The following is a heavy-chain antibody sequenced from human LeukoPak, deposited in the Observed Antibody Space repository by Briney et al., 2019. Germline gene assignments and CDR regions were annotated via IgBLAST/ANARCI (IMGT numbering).Heavy chain of an antibody. D-gene: IGHD3-9*01. J-gene: IGHJ5*02. CDR1: GYTFTGYY. V-gene: IGHV1-2*02. CDR3: ARASDILNWFDP. CDR2: VNPNSGGT. Sequence: GASVKVSCKASGYTFTGYYMHWVRQAPGQGLEWMGWVNPNSGGTNYAQKFQGRVTMTRDTSISTAYMELSRLRSDDTAVYYCARASDILNWFDPWGQGTLVTVSS.